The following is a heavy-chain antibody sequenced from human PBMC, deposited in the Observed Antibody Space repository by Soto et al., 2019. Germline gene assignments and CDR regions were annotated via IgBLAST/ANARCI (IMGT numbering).Heavy chain of an antibody. V-gene: IGHV4-59*12. CDR3: ASGKAWEVLLAY. CDR2: IYFSGST. D-gene: IGHD1-26*01. J-gene: IGHJ4*02. Sequence: VQLVESGGGLVQPGGSLRLSCAASGFTFSSYSMNWVRQAPGKGLEWIGYIYFSGSTYYNPSLESRVSISLDTSQNQFSLKLSSVTAADTAVYYCASGKAWEVLLAYWGQGTLVTVSS. CDR1: GFTFSSYS.